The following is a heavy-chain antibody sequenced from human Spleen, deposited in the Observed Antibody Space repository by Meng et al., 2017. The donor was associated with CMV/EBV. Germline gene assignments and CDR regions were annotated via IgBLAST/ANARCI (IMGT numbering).Heavy chain of an antibody. CDR1: GYTFTSYY. V-gene: IGHV1-2*02. CDR2: VNANSGDT. Sequence: ASVKVSCKASGYTFTSYYMHWVRQAPGQGLEWMGWVNANSGDTNYAVKFQGRVTMTRDTSITTAYMELSRLTSDDTAVYYCARVTDFWSTPWGFDPWGQGTLVTVSS. D-gene: IGHD3/OR15-3a*01. J-gene: IGHJ5*01. CDR3: ARVTDFWSTPWGFDP.